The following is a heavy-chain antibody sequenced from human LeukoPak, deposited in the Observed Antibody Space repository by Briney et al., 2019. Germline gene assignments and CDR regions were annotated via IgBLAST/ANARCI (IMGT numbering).Heavy chain of an antibody. Sequence: PSETLSLTCTVSGGSISSYYWSWIRPPPGKGLEWIGYIYYSGSTNYNPSLKSRVTISVDTSKNQFSLKLSSVTAADTAVYYCARDNALDYGSGRDAFDIWGQGTMVTVSS. V-gene: IGHV4-59*01. D-gene: IGHD3-10*01. CDR2: IYYSGST. CDR3: ARDNALDYGSGRDAFDI. CDR1: GGSISSYY. J-gene: IGHJ3*02.